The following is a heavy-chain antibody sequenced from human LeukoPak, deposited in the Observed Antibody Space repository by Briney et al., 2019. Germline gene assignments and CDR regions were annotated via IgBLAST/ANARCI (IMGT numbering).Heavy chain of an antibody. J-gene: IGHJ6*03. V-gene: IGHV4-34*01. D-gene: IGHD2-15*01. Sequence: PSETLSLTCAVYGGSFSGYYWSWIRQPPGKGLEWIGEINNSGSTNYNPSLKSRVTISVDTSKNQFSLKLSSVTAADTAVYYCAGVGEYCSGGSCYSPEVYYYMDVWGEGPTVTVSS. CDR2: INNSGST. CDR1: GGSFSGYY. CDR3: AGVGEYCSGGSCYSPEVYYYMDV.